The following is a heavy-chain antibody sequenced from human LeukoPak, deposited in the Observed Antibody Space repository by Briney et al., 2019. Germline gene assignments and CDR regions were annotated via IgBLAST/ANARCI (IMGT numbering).Heavy chain of an antibody. D-gene: IGHD2/OR15-2a*01. CDR2: FDPEDGET. Sequence: ASVNVSCKVSGYTLTELSMHWVRQAPGKGLEWLGGFDPEDGETIYAQKFQGRVTMTEDTSTDTAYMELSSLRSEDTAVYYCATVSSYAPYYYYGMGVWGQGTTVTVSS. CDR3: ATVSSYAPYYYYGMGV. V-gene: IGHV1-24*01. J-gene: IGHJ6*02. CDR1: GYTLTELS.